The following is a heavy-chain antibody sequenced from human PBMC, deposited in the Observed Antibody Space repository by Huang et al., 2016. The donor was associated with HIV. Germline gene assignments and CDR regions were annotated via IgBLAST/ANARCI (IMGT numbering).Heavy chain of an antibody. D-gene: IGHD6-19*01. CDR3: AAGITVAGGEFYVDY. CDR2: LGGTGTVM. Sequence: GGGLVKPGGSLRLSCAASGFTFSTYYASWIRQAPGKGLEWISFLGGTGTVMYYADSVRGRFVITRDNSKNSLYLQMNNLRAEDTAVYFCAAGITVAGGEFYVDYWGQGDLVTISS. CDR1: GFTFSTYY. V-gene: IGHV3-11*01. J-gene: IGHJ4*02.